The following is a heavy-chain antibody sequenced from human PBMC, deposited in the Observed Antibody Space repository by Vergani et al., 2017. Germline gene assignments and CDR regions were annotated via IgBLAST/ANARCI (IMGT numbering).Heavy chain of an antibody. V-gene: IGHV3-66*02. D-gene: IGHD4-17*01. CDR1: GFTVSSNY. CDR3: ARVLGTVTSGGIYGMDV. CDR2: IYSGGST. J-gene: IGHJ6*04. Sequence: EVQLVESGGGLVQPGGSLILSCAASGFTVSSNYMSWVRQAPGRGLVWVSVIYSGGSTYYADALKGRFTISRDNSKNTLYLQMNSLRAEDTAVYYCARVLGTVTSGGIYGMDVWGKGTTVTVSS.